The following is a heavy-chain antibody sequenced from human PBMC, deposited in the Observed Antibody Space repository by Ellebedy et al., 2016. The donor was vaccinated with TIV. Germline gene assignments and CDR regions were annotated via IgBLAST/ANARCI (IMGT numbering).Heavy chain of an antibody. V-gene: IGHV3-20*04. Sequence: PGGSLRLSCAASGFKFEDYGMSWVRQGPGKGLEWVSGINWNADPHYVDSVRGRFTISRDNAKNSLHLQMNSLRAEDTALYYCVRDYFGDYSLDYWGRGTRVTVSS. CDR1: GFKFEDYG. J-gene: IGHJ4*02. D-gene: IGHD4-17*01. CDR2: INWNADP. CDR3: VRDYFGDYSLDY.